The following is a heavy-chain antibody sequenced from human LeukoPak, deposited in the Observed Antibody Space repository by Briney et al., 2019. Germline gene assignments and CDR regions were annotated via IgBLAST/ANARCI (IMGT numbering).Heavy chain of an antibody. CDR2: MNPNSGNT. J-gene: IGHJ6*02. D-gene: IGHD2-15*01. CDR1: GYTFTSYD. V-gene: IGHV1-8*01. Sequence: ASVKVSCKASGYTFTSYDMNWVRQATGQGLEWMGWMNPNSGNTGYAQKFRGRVTMTWNTSISTAYMDLSSLRSEDTAVYYCARTGCSGGSCYYYYYGMDVWGQGTTVTVSS. CDR3: ARTGCSGGSCYYYYYGMDV.